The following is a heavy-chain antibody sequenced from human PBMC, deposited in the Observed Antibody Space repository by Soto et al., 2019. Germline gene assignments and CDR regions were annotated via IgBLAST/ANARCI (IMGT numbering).Heavy chain of an antibody. CDR3: AKERHSDYESYFDY. D-gene: IGHD5-12*01. CDR1: GFTFSSYG. J-gene: IGHJ4*02. CDR2: ISYYGTNE. V-gene: IGHV3-30*18. Sequence: GGSLRLSCAASGFTFSSYGMHWVRQAPGKGLEWVALISYYGTNEYYADSVKGRFTISRDNAKNTMYLQMDSLRVEDTAMYYCAKERHSDYESYFDYWGQGTLVTVSS.